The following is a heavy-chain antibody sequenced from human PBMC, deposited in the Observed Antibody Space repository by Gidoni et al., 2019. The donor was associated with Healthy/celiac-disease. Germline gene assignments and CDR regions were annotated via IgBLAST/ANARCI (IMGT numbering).Heavy chain of an antibody. V-gene: IGHV3-7*03. Sequence: EVQLVESGGGLVQPGGSLRLSCSASGFTFSSYWMSWVRQAPGKGLEWVANIKQDGSEKYYVDSVKGRFTISRDNAKNSLYLQMNSLRAEDTAVYYCARQLGTWSWYFDLWGRGTLVTVST. CDR2: IKQDGSEK. D-gene: IGHD7-27*01. CDR1: GFTFSSYW. CDR3: ARQLGTWSWYFDL. J-gene: IGHJ2*01.